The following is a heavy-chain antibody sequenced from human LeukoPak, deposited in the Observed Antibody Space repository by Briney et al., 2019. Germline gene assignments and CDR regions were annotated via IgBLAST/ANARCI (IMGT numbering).Heavy chain of an antibody. CDR1: GGTFSSYA. Sequence: ASVKVSCKASGGTFSSYAISWVRQAPGQGLEWMGGIIPIFGTANYAQKFQGRVTITADESTSTAYMELSSLRSEDTAVYYCARDWDEGYSYASGFDYWGQGTLVTVSS. CDR2: IIPIFGTA. CDR3: ARDWDEGYSYASGFDY. V-gene: IGHV1-69*13. J-gene: IGHJ4*02. D-gene: IGHD5-18*01.